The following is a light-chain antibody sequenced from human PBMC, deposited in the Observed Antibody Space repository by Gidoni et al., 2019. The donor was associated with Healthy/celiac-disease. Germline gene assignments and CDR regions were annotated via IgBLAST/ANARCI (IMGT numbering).Light chain of an antibody. CDR2: WAS. CDR3: QQYYSTPRT. V-gene: IGKV4-1*01. CDR1: QSVLYSSNNKNY. J-gene: IGKJ1*01. Sequence: DIVMTQSPDSQAVSLGERATINCKSSQSVLYSSNNKNYLAWYQQKPGQPPKLLIYWASTRESGVPDRFSGSGSGTDFTLTISSLQAEDVAVYYCQQYYSTPRTFXQXTKVEIK.